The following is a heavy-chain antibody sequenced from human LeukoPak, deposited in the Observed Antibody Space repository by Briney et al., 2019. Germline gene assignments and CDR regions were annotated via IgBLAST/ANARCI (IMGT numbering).Heavy chain of an antibody. CDR2: IRYDGSKK. J-gene: IGHJ4*02. Sequence: GGSLRLSCAASGFTFSSHGMHWVRQAPGKGLEWVATIRYDGSKKWYAESVRGRFTISRDNAKNSLYLQMNSLRAEDTAVYYCARIVGAYGFDYWGQGSLVTVSS. V-gene: IGHV3-30*02. CDR1: GFTFSSHG. CDR3: ARIVGAYGFDY. D-gene: IGHD1-26*01.